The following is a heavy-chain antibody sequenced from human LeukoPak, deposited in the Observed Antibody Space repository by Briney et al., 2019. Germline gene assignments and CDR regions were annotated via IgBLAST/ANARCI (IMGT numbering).Heavy chain of an antibody. CDR3: ARDPPRYYDFWSGYPYYYMDV. D-gene: IGHD3-3*01. CDR1: GDTFTSYY. V-gene: IGHV1-46*01. CDR2: INPSGGST. Sequence: ASVKVSCKASGDTFTSYYMHWVRQAPGQGLEWMGIINPSGGSTSYAQKFQGRVTMTRDTSISTAYMELSRLRSDDTAVYYCARDPPRYYDFWSGYPYYYMDVWGKGTTVTVSS. J-gene: IGHJ6*03.